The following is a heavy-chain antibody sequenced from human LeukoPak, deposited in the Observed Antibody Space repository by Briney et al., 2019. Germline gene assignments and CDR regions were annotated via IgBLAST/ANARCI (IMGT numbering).Heavy chain of an antibody. Sequence: ASVKVSCKASGYTFTSYGISWVRQAPGQGLEWMGWISAYNGNTNYAQKLQGRVTMTTDTSPSTAYMELRSLRSDDTAVYYCASGPHSSGWNYYYYGMDVWGQGTTVTVSS. J-gene: IGHJ6*02. CDR3: ASGPHSSGWNYYYYGMDV. V-gene: IGHV1-18*01. D-gene: IGHD6-19*01. CDR2: ISAYNGNT. CDR1: GYTFTSYG.